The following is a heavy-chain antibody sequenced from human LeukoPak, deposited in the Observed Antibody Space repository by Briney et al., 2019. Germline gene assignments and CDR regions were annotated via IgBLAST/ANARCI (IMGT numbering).Heavy chain of an antibody. Sequence: ASVKVSCKASGYTFTSYDINWVRQATGQGLEWMGWISAYNGNTNYAQKLQGRVTMTTDTSTSTAYMELRSLRSDDTAVYYCARRAYCSGGSCYSEFYFDYWGQGTLVTVSS. D-gene: IGHD2-15*01. CDR1: GYTFTSYD. CDR2: ISAYNGNT. CDR3: ARRAYCSGGSCYSEFYFDY. V-gene: IGHV1-18*01. J-gene: IGHJ4*02.